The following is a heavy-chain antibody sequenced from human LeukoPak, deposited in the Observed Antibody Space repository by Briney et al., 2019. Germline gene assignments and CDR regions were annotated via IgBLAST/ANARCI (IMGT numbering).Heavy chain of an antibody. Sequence: PSETLSLTCAVYGGSFSGYYWTWIRQPPGRGLEWIGEINHSGSTNYNPSLKSRVTISVDTSKSQFSLKLNSVTAADTAMYYCARGRDPHWGQGTLVTVSS. CDR3: ARGRDPH. V-gene: IGHV4-34*01. CDR1: GGSFSGYY. CDR2: INHSGST. J-gene: IGHJ4*02. D-gene: IGHD5-24*01.